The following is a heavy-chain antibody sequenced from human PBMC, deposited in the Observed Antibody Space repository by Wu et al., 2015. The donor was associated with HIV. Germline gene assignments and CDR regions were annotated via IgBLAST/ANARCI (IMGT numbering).Heavy chain of an antibody. CDR2: IIPMVATT. J-gene: IGHJ6*03. Sequence: QVQLVQSGSEVKKPESSVKVSCKASGGTLSSYAINWVRQAPGQGLEWMGGIIPMVATTNYAQKFKGRVSITADESMNTAYMELSSLKSDDTAVYYCARDRYMDVWGKGTTVTVSS. V-gene: IGHV1-69*12. CDR1: GGTLSSYA. CDR3: ARDRYMDV.